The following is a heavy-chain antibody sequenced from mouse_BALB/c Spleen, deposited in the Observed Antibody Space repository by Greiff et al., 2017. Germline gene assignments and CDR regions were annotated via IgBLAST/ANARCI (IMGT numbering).Heavy chain of an antibody. V-gene: IGHV5-17*02. CDR1: GFTFSSFG. Sequence: EVMLVESGGGLVQPGGSRKLSCAASGFTFSSFGMHWVRQAPEKGLEWVAYISSGSSTIYYADTVKGRFTISRDNPKNTLFLQMTSLRSEDTAMYYCARPGLYWYFDVWGAGTTVTVSS. J-gene: IGHJ1*01. D-gene: IGHD3-3*01. CDR3: ARPGLYWYFDV. CDR2: ISSGSSTI.